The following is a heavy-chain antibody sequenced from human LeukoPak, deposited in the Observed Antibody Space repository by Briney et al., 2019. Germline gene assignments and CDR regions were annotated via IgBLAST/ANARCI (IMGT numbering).Heavy chain of an antibody. CDR3: AIVMAEYYFDY. V-gene: IGHV3-30*03. Sequence: GGSLRLSCAASGFTFSSYGMHWVRQAPGKGLEWVAVISYDGSNKYYADSVKGRFTISRDNSKNTLYLQMNSLRAEDTAVYYCAIVMAEYYFDYWGQGTLVTVSS. D-gene: IGHD2-8*01. CDR1: GFTFSSYG. J-gene: IGHJ4*02. CDR2: ISYDGSNK.